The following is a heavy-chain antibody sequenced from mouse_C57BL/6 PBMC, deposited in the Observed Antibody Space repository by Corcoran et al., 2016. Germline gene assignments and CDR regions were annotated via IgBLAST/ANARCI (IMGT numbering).Heavy chain of an antibody. Sequence: EVQLQQSGPVLVKPGASVKMSCKAAGYTFTDYYMSWVKQSHGKSLEWMGVITPYNGGTSYNQKFKGKATLTVDKSSCTAYMELNSLTSEDSAVYYWARRGAYSNSWVAYWGQGTLVTVS. J-gene: IGHJ3*01. CDR1: GYTFTDYY. D-gene: IGHD2-5*01. CDR2: ITPYNGGT. CDR3: ARRGAYSNSWVAY. V-gene: IGHV1-19*01.